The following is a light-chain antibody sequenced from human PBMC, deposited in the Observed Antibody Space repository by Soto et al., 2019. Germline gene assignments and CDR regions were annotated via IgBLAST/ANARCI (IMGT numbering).Light chain of an antibody. V-gene: IGKV1-33*01. J-gene: IGKJ3*01. CDR2: DAS. CDR3: QQYDNLPLT. CDR1: QGISSW. Sequence: DIQMPQSPSSVSASVGDIVTITFGSSQGISSWLAWYQQKPGKAPKLLIYDASNLETGVPSRFSGSGSGTHFTFTISSLQPEDTATYYCQQYDNLPLTFGPGTKVDIK.